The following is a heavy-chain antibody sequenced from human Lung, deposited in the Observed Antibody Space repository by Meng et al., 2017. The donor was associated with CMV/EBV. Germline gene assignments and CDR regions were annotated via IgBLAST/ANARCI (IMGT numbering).Heavy chain of an antibody. D-gene: IGHD1/OR15-1a*01. V-gene: IGHV3-15*01. CDR3: TTYLAGTSGIH. CDR2: IKRKDEDETT. J-gene: IGHJ4*02. CDR1: GSTFSAGW. Sequence: SSAASGSTFSAGWMSWVRQAPGKGLEWIARIKRKDEDETTDYAAPVRGRFTILRDDSRSMVYLQMHSLKTEDKAVYYCTTYLAGTSGIHWGQGTLVTVSS.